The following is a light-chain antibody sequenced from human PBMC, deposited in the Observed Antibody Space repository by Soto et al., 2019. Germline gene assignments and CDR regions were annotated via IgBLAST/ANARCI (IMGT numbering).Light chain of an antibody. CDR2: AAS. J-gene: IGKJ3*01. CDR3: QQANSFPPT. V-gene: IGKV1-12*01. CDR1: QGISRW. Sequence: DVQMTQSPSSVSASVGDRVTITCRASQGISRWLAWYQQKPGEAPKILIYAASSLQSGVPSRFSGSGSGTDFTLTISSLQAEDFATYYCQQANSFPPTFGPGTKVDIK.